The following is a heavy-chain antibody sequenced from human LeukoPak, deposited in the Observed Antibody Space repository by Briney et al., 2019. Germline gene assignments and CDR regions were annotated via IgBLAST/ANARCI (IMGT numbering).Heavy chain of an antibody. D-gene: IGHD4-17*01. CDR2: ISSSSYI. V-gene: IGHV3-21*01. Sequence: GGSLRLSCAASGFTFSSYSMNWVRQAPGKGLEWVSSISSSSYIYYADSVKGRFTISRDNAKNSLYLQMNSLRAEDTAVYYCARVRATVTTFLHYFDYWGQGTLVTVSS. CDR3: ARVRATVTTFLHYFDY. J-gene: IGHJ4*02. CDR1: GFTFSSYS.